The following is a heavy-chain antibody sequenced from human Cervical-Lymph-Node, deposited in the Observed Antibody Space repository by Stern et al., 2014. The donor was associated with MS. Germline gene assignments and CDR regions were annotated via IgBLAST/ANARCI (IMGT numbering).Heavy chain of an antibody. V-gene: IGHV2-70*01. CDR1: GFSLSSSGMC. CDR2: IDWDGDK. CDR3: ARTVFTTDGNHHAIDGMDV. D-gene: IGHD1-14*01. Sequence: QVTLRESGPALVRPTETLTLTCTFSGFSLSSSGMCVSWIRQPPGKALEWLTLIDWDGDKYYSPSLKTRLTISKGTSENQVVLIMTNVDPADTATYYCARTVFTTDGNHHAIDGMDVWGQGTTVTVSS. J-gene: IGHJ6*02.